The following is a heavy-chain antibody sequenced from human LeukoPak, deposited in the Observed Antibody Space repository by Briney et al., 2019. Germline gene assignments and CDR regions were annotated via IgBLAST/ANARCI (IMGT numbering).Heavy chain of an antibody. D-gene: IGHD3-10*02. CDR1: RFTLSSYS. J-gene: IGHJ6*02. V-gene: IGHV3-21*01. Sequence: GGSLRLSCAASRFTLSSYSMNWVRQAPGKGLEWVSSISSSSSYIYYADSVKGRFTISRDNAKNSLYLQMNSLRAEDTAVYYCARDIFGYYGMDVWGQGTTVTVS. CDR2: ISSSSSYI. CDR3: ARDIFGYYGMDV.